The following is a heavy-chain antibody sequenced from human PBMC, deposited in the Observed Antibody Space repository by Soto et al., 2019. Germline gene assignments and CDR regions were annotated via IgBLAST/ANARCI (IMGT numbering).Heavy chain of an antibody. D-gene: IGHD3-22*01. J-gene: IGHJ4*02. CDR2: IWNDGSNE. CDR1: GFNFSSYG. CDR3: ARDQTDSGGYSDS. Sequence: QVQLVESGGGVVQPGGSLRLSCEASGFNFSSYGLHWVRQAPGKGLEWVAIIWNDGSNEYYADSVKGRFTISRDNSKNTVYLQVSKLRAEDTAVYFCARDQTDSGGYSDSWGQGTLVTVSS. V-gene: IGHV3-33*01.